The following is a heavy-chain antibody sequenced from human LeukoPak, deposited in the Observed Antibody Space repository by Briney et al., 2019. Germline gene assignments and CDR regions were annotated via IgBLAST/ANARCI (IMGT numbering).Heavy chain of an antibody. CDR2: ISAYNGNT. CDR3: ARDALGYDSSGYYKVGDY. CDR1: GCTFTSYG. V-gene: IGHV1-18*01. D-gene: IGHD3-22*01. Sequence: ASVKVSCKASGCTFTSYGISWVRQAPGQGLEWMGWISAYNGNTNYAQKLQGRVTMTTDTSTSTAYMELRSLRSDDTAVYYCARDALGYDSSGYYKVGDYWGQGTLVTVSS. J-gene: IGHJ4*02.